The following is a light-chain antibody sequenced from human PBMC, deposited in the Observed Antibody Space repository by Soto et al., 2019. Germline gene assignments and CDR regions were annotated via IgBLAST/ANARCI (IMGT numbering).Light chain of an antibody. CDR2: EVS. CDR3: SSSTTTNTYV. CDR1: SSDVGAYNY. V-gene: IGLV2-14*01. Sequence: QSVLTQPASVSGSPGQSITISCTGTSSDVGAYNYVSWYQQHPGKAPKLMIYEVSNRPSGVSNRFSGSKSGNTASLTISGLQAEDEAHYYCSSSTTTNTYVFGTGTKVTVL. J-gene: IGLJ1*01.